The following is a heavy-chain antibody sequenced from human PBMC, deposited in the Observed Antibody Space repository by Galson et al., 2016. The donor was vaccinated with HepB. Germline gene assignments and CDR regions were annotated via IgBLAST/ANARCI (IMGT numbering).Heavy chain of an antibody. D-gene: IGHD3-22*01. CDR1: GYTFTDYY. V-gene: IGHV1-2*06. CDR3: ASSGYYSNLNY. J-gene: IGHJ4*02. Sequence: SVKVSCKASGYTFTDYYLHWVRQAPGQGLEWMGRIHPNSGGTNYAQKFQGGVTMTRERSISTVYMELSSLRSDDTAVYYCASSGYYSNLNYWGQGTLVTVSS. CDR2: IHPNSGGT.